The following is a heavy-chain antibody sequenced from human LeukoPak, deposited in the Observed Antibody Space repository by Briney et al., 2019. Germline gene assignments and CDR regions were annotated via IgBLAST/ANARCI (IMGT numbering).Heavy chain of an antibody. D-gene: IGHD3-22*01. CDR2: IRSNSDGGTI. V-gene: IGHV3-15*07. J-gene: IGHJ5*02. CDR3: ATDFYDST. Sequence: GGSLRLSCATSGFTFSNAWMNWVRQAPGKGLEWVGRIRSNSDGGTIDYAAPVKGRFALSRDDSKTTLYLQMNSLQTEDTAVYYCATDFYDSTWGQGTLVTVSS. CDR1: GFTFSNAW.